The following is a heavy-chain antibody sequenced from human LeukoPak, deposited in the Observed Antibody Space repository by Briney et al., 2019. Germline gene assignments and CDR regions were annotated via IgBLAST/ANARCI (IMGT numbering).Heavy chain of an antibody. CDR1: GFTFSSYG. CDR3: AREFLGYQLLYGGYNWFDP. D-gene: IGHD2-2*02. V-gene: IGHV3-33*01. J-gene: IGHJ5*02. Sequence: GGSLRLSCAASGFTFSSYGMHWVRQAPGKGLEWVAVIWYDGSNKYYADSVKGRFTISRDNSKNTLYLQMNSLRAEDTAVYYCAREFLGYQLLYGGYNWFDPWGQGTLVTVSS. CDR2: IWYDGSNK.